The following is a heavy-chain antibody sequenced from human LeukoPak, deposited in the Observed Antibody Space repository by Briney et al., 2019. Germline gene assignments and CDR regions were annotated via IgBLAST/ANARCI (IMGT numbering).Heavy chain of an antibody. CDR3: ARALLGYCSSTSCYYYGMDV. CDR2: IRYDGSNK. CDR1: GFTFSTYG. Sequence: GGSLRLSCAASGFTFSTYGMHWVRQAPGKGLEWVAFIRYDGSNKYYADSVKGRFTISRDNAKNSLYLQMNSLRAEDTAVYYCARALLGYCSSTSCYYYGMDVWGQGTTVTVSS. D-gene: IGHD2-2*01. J-gene: IGHJ6*02. V-gene: IGHV3-30*02.